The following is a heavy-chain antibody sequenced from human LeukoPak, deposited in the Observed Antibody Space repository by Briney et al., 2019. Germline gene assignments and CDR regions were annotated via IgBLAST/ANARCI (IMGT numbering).Heavy chain of an antibody. CDR3: AKGGYSYGLFDH. J-gene: IGHJ4*02. CDR1: GFTFDDYA. CDR2: ISWNSGSI. V-gene: IGHV3-9*03. D-gene: IGHD5-18*01. Sequence: GGSLRLSCAASGFTFDDYAMHWVRQAPGKGLEWVSGISWNSGSIGYADSVKGRFTISRDNAKNSLYLQMNSLRAEDMALYYCAKGGYSYGLFDHWGQGTLVTVSS.